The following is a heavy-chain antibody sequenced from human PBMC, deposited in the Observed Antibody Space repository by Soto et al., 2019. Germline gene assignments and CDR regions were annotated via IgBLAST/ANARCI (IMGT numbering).Heavy chain of an antibody. D-gene: IGHD1-26*01. V-gene: IGHV4-61*01. CDR1: GGSVSSGSYY. CDR3: ARAGLGDGSDY. CDR2: IYYSGST. Sequence: QVQLQESGPGLVKPSETLSLTCTVSGGSVSSGSYYWSWIRQPPGKGLEWIGYIYYSGSTKHNPSLKSRVTISVDTCKNQFSLKLSSVTAADTAVYYCARAGLGDGSDYWGQGTLVTVSS. J-gene: IGHJ4*02.